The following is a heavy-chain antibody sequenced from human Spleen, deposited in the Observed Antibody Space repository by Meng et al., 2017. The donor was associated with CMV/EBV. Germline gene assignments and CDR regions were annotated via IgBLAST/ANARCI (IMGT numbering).Heavy chain of an antibody. CDR1: GFPFSSYP. D-gene: IGHD3-3*02. CDR2: IYSGGSST. V-gene: IGHV3-23*03. Sequence: GGSLRLSFPASGFPFSSYPMSWVRQAPGKGLEWVSVIYSGGSSTYYAASVKGRYTISRDNSKNTLYLQMNSRRAEETAVKYCAKGIFGAELDFDYWGQGTLVTVSS. CDR3: AKGIFGAELDFDY. J-gene: IGHJ4*02.